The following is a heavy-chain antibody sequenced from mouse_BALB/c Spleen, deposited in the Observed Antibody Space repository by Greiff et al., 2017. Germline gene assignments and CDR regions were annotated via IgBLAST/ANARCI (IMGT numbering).Heavy chain of an antibody. CDR3: ARQYGSSALAWFAY. CDR1: GFTFSSYG. Sequence: EVMLVESGGDLVKPGGSLKLSCAASGFTFSSYGMSWVRQTPDKRLEWVATISSGGSYTYYPDSVKGRFTISRDNAKNTLYLQMSSLKSEDTAMYYCARQYGSSALAWFAYWGQGTLVTVSA. CDR2: ISSGGSYT. V-gene: IGHV5-6*01. J-gene: IGHJ3*01. D-gene: IGHD1-1*01.